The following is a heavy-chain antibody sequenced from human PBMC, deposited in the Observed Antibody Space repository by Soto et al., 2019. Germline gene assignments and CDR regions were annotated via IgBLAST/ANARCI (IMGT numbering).Heavy chain of an antibody. V-gene: IGHV1-3*01. J-gene: IGHJ4*02. CDR3: ARVSFETSGYADY. CDR2: INAANGNT. D-gene: IGHD3-22*01. CDR1: GYIFSTYT. Sequence: ASVKVFCKASGYIFSTYTMHWVRQAPGQRLEWMGWINAANGNTKYSQNFQGRVTISRDTSASTAYLELSSLRSEDTAVYYCARVSFETSGYADYWGQGTLVTVS.